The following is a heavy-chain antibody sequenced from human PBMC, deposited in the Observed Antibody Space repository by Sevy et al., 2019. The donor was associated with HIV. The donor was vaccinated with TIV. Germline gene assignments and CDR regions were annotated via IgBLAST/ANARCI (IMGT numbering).Heavy chain of an antibody. CDR2: FSYDETVK. J-gene: IGHJ4*02. CDR1: GFTLDTYV. CDR3: AKDPRIYGDNVEGFDY. Sequence: GGSLRLSCEVSGFTLDTYVMHWVRQAPGKGLEWVAGFSYDETVKYYGESMKGRLTNSRDNSKNILFLQMNFLRVDETALYFCAKDPRIYGDNVEGFDYWGQGTLVTVSS. D-gene: IGHD4-17*01. V-gene: IGHV3-30*18.